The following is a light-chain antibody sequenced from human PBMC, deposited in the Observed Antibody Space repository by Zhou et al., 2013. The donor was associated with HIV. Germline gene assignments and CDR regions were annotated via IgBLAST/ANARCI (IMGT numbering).Light chain of an antibody. CDR1: QSVNSN. CDR3: QQYNSWPWT. Sequence: EMVMTQSPATLSVSPGERATLSCRASQSVNSNLAWYQQKPGQAPRLLIYGASTRATAIPARFSGSGSGTEFTLTISSLQSEDFALYYCQQYNSWPWTFGQGTKVEIK. V-gene: IGKV3-15*01. J-gene: IGKJ1*01. CDR2: GAS.